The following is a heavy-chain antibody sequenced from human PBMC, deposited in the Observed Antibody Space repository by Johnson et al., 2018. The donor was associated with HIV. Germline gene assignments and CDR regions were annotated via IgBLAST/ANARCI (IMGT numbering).Heavy chain of an antibody. V-gene: IGHV3-30*02. CDR1: GFTFSSYG. D-gene: IGHD5-24*01. CDR3: AKDIYGYDAFDI. CDR2: IRYDGSNK. Sequence: QMQLVESGGGVVQPGGSLRLSCTASGFTFSSYGMHWVRQAPGKGLEWVAFIRYDGSNKYYADSVKGRFTISRDNSKNTLYLQMNSLRAEDTAVYSCAKDIYGYDAFDIWGQGTMVTVSS. J-gene: IGHJ3*02.